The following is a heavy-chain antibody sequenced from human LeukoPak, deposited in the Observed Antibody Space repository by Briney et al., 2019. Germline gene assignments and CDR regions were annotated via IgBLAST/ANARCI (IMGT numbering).Heavy chain of an antibody. CDR1: GFSISTFW. CDR2: MRRDGSRL. J-gene: IGHJ4*02. CDR3: ARGSEWDLLGSCDY. Sequence: GGSLRLSCVASGFSISTFWMTWVRQAPGKGLEWVANMRRDGSRLYYVDSVKGRFTISRDNAKNSLYLQMSDLRAEDTSVYYCARGSEWDLLGSCDYWGQGTLVTVSS. D-gene: IGHD1-26*01. V-gene: IGHV3-7*01.